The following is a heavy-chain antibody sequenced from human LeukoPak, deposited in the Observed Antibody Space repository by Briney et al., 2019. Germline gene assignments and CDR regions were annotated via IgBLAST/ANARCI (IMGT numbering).Heavy chain of an antibody. CDR2: ISGSGGST. CDR1: GISFGEYA. Sequence: GGSLRLSCTTSGISFGEYAMSWVRQAPGKGLEWVSAISGSGGSTYYADSVKGRFTISRDNSKNTLYLQMNSLRAEDTAVYYCAKDTDYYDSSGYYYLDYWGQGTLVTVSS. CDR3: AKDTDYYDSSGYYYLDY. V-gene: IGHV3-23*01. J-gene: IGHJ4*02. D-gene: IGHD3-22*01.